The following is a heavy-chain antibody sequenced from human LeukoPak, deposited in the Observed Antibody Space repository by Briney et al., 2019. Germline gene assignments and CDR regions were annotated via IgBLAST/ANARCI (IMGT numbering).Heavy chain of an antibody. CDR1: GFTFSSYG. J-gene: IGHJ5*02. CDR2: IRYDGSNK. D-gene: IGHD2-2*01. Sequence: GGSLRLSCAASGFTFSSYGMHWVRQAPGKGLEWVAFIRYDGSNKYYADSVKGRFTISRDNSKNTLYLQMNSLRAEDTAVYYCAECVQGSTSCYPFDPWGQGTLVTVSS. V-gene: IGHV3-30*02. CDR3: AECVQGSTSCYPFDP.